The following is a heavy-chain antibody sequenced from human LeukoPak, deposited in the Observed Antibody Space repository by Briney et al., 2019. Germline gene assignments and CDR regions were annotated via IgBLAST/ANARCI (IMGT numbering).Heavy chain of an antibody. CDR1: GGSFSGYY. CDR3: ARVVPAALSWFDP. CDR2: IYYSGST. V-gene: IGHV4-59*01. J-gene: IGHJ5*02. D-gene: IGHD2-2*01. Sequence: SETLSLTCAVYGGSFSGYYWNWIRQPPGKGLEWIGYIYYSGSTNYNPSLKSRVTISVDTSKNQFSLKLSSVTAADTAVYYCARVVPAALSWFDPWGQGTLVTVSS.